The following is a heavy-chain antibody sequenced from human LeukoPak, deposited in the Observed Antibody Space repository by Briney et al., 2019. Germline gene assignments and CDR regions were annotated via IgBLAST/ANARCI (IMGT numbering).Heavy chain of an antibody. V-gene: IGHV3-20*04. J-gene: IGHJ4*02. CDR2: ISRDGGRT. Sequence: PGGSLRLSCAASGFTSGFTFDDYGMNWVRQVPGKGLEWVSGISRDGGRTGYADSVQGRFTISRDNSRNSLHLQMNSLRVEDTAFDYCVKDSNYDFWSGYYKGFDNWGQGTLVTVSS. D-gene: IGHD3-3*01. CDR3: VKDSNYDFWSGYYKGFDN. CDR1: GFTFDDYG.